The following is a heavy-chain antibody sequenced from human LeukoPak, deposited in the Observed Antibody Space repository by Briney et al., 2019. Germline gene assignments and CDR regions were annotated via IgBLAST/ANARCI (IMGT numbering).Heavy chain of an antibody. J-gene: IGHJ4*02. CDR3: ARRDYSSGFYFFDY. D-gene: IGHD3-22*01. CDR2: IYYSGST. V-gene: IGHV4-59*12. CDR1: GGSISSYY. Sequence: PSETLSLTCTVSGGSISSYYWSWIRQHPGKGLEWIGYIYYSGSTNYNPSLKSRVTTSIDTSKNQFSLKLSSVTAADTAVYYCARRDYSSGFYFFDYWGQGTLVTVSS.